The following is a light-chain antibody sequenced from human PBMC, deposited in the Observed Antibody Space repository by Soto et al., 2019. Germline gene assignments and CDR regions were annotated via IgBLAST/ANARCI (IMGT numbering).Light chain of an antibody. CDR3: QQYNNWRGT. Sequence: EIVMTQSPATLSVSPGERATLSCRASQSVSSNLAWYQQKPGQAPRLLIYGASTRATGIPARFSGSGSGTMFTFTISSLQSEDFAVYYCQQYNNWRGTFGQGTKVDIK. CDR1: QSVSSN. J-gene: IGKJ1*01. V-gene: IGKV3-15*01. CDR2: GAS.